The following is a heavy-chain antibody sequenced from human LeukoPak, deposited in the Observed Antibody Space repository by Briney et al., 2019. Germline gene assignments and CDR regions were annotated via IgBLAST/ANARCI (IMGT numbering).Heavy chain of an antibody. V-gene: IGHV1-8*01. CDR2: MNPNSGNT. D-gene: IGHD2-8*02. CDR1: GYTFTSYD. CDR3: ATYRQVLLPFES. Sequence: ASVKVSRKASGYTFTSYDINWVRQATGQGLEWMGWMNPNSGNTGYAQKFQGRVTMTRNTSISTAYMELSSLRAEDTAIYYCATYRQVLLPFESWGQGTLVTVSS. J-gene: IGHJ4*02.